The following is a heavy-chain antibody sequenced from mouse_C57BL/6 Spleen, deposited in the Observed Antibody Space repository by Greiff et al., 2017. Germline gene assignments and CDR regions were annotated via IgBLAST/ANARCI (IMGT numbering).Heavy chain of an antibody. J-gene: IGHJ3*01. Sequence: VKLQESGAELARPGASVKLSCKASGYTFTSYGISWVKQRTGQGLEWIGEIYPRSGNTYYNEKFKGKATLTADKSSSTAYMELRSLTSEDSAVYFCARPRDGYPFAYWGQGTLVTVSA. CDR1: GYTFTSYG. CDR2: IYPRSGNT. D-gene: IGHD2-3*01. CDR3: ARPRDGYPFAY. V-gene: IGHV1-81*01.